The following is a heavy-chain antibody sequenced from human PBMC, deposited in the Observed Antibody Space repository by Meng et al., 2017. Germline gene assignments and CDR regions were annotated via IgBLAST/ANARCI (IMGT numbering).Heavy chain of an antibody. CDR3: ARNRGVDVWGSYSEFDP. Sequence: QVQLGQSGAVVKKPGASVKGPCKASGYTFTGYYMHWVRQAPGQGLEWVGRINPNSGGTNYAQKFQGRVTMTRDTSISTAYMELSRLRSDDTAVYYCARNRGVDVWGSYSEFDPWGQGTLVTVSS. J-gene: IGHJ5*02. V-gene: IGHV1-2*06. CDR2: INPNSGGT. D-gene: IGHD3-16*01. CDR1: GYTFTGYY.